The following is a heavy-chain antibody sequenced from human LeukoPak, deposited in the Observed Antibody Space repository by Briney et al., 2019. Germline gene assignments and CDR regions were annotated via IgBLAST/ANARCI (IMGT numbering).Heavy chain of an antibody. J-gene: IGHJ6*03. CDR1: GGTFSTDS. CDR3: ARPSQYYSRRWNDHYHYMDV. Sequence: SVKVSCKASGGTFSTDSISWVRQAPGQGLEWMGGIVPIFATGNYAQKFQGRLTITADESSSTAYMELSSLRSEDTAVYYCARPSQYYSRRWNDHYHYMDVWGKGTTVTVSS. CDR2: IVPIFATG. V-gene: IGHV1-69*13. D-gene: IGHD1-1*01.